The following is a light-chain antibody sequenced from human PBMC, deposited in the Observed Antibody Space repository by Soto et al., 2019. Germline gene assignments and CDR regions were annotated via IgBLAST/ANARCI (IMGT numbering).Light chain of an antibody. J-gene: IGKJ1*01. V-gene: IGKV1-5*03. Sequence: DIQRTQSPSTLSASVGHRVTITCRASQTISSWLAWYRQKPGKAPKLLIYKASSLESGVPSRFSGSGSGTEFTLTISGLQPDDFATYYCQQYNNYLRTFGQGTKVDIK. CDR1: QTISSW. CDR3: QQYNNYLRT. CDR2: KAS.